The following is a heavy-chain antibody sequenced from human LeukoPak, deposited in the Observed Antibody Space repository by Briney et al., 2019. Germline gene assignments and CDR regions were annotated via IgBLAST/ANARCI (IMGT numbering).Heavy chain of an antibody. J-gene: IGHJ3*02. CDR1: GGSISNSNW. V-gene: IGHV4-4*02. Sequence: SGTLSLTCAVSGGSISNSNWWSWVRQPPGKGLEWIGEIYNGVSTNYKPSLKSRVTISIDESKNQFSLKLTSVTAADTAVYYCARNGAVDWDAEYAFDIWGQGTWVTVSS. CDR3: ARNGAVDWDAEYAFDI. CDR2: IYNGVST. D-gene: IGHD3/OR15-3a*01.